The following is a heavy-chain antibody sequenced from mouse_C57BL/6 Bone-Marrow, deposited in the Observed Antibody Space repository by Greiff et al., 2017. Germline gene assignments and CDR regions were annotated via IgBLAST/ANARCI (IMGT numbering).Heavy chain of an antibody. V-gene: IGHV1-55*01. CDR3: ARRGGNYCYWYFDV. Sequence: QVQLQQPGAELVKPGASVKMSCKASGYTFTSYWITWVKQRPGQGLEWIGDIYPGSGSTNYNEKFKGKATLTVDKSSSTAYMQLSSLTSEDSAVDYYARRGGNYCYWYFDVWGTGTTVTVSS. J-gene: IGHJ1*03. D-gene: IGHD2-1*01. CDR2: IYPGSGST. CDR1: GYTFTSYW.